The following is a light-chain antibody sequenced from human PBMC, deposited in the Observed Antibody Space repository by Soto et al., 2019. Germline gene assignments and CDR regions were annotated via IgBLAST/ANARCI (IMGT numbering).Light chain of an antibody. Sequence: QSALTQPASVSGSPGQSITISCTGTSSDVGTYNYVSWYQHRPGKAPKLMIYDVSYRPSGVSNRFSGSKSANPASLTISGLQAEDEADYYCSSYTTSNTQVFGGGTKVTVL. CDR1: SSDVGTYNY. V-gene: IGLV2-14*01. CDR2: DVS. CDR3: SSYTTSNTQV. J-gene: IGLJ3*02.